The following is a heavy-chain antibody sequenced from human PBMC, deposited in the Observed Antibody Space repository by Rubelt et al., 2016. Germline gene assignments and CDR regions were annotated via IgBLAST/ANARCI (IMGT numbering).Heavy chain of an antibody. Sequence: QVQLVQSGAEVKKPGASVKVSCKASGYTFTSYGISWVRQAPGQGLEWMGWISHYNGHTNYAQKLQGRGTMTTDTSTSTAYMGRRSLRSDDTAVYYCARDRTWLVPGLDAFDIWGQGTMVTVSS. V-gene: IGHV1-18*01. D-gene: IGHD6-19*01. CDR2: ISHYNGHT. CDR1: GYTFTSYG. J-gene: IGHJ3*02. CDR3: ARDRTWLVPGLDAFDI.